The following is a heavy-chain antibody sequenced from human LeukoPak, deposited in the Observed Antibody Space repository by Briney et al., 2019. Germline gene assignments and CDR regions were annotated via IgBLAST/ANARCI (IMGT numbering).Heavy chain of an antibody. CDR3: ARSYYFDY. J-gene: IGHJ4*02. V-gene: IGHV4-59*01. Sequence: SETLSLTCTVSGGSISNYYWSWIRQPPGKGLEWIGYIYYGGSTNYNPSLKSRVTISVDTSKNQFSLKLSSVTAADTAVYYCARSYYFDYWGQGTLVTVSS. CDR1: GGSISNYY. CDR2: IYYGGST.